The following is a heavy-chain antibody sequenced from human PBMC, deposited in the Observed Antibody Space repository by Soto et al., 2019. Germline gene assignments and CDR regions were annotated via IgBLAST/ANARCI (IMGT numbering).Heavy chain of an antibody. V-gene: IGHV3-30*18. Sequence: QVQLVESGGGVVQPGRSLRLSCAASGFTFSSYGMHWVRQAPGKGLEWVARISYDGRNKYYADSVKGRFTISRDNSKNTLYLQMNSLRAEDTAVYYCAKDYGSDWEDAFDIWGQGTMVTVSS. CDR2: ISYDGRNK. J-gene: IGHJ3*02. D-gene: IGHD6-19*01. CDR1: GFTFSSYG. CDR3: AKDYGSDWEDAFDI.